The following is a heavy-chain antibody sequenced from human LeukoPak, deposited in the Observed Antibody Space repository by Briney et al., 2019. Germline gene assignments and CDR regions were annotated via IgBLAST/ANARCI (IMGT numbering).Heavy chain of an antibody. CDR2: ISYDGSNK. V-gene: IGHV3-30*04. J-gene: IGHJ4*02. Sequence: GGSLRLSCAASGFTFSSYAMHWVRQAPGKGLEWVAVISYDGSNKYYADSVKGRFTISRDNAKNSLYLQMNSLRAEDTAVYYCARGGELAFDYWGQGTLVTVSS. CDR1: GFTFSSYA. CDR3: ARGGELAFDY. D-gene: IGHD3-16*01.